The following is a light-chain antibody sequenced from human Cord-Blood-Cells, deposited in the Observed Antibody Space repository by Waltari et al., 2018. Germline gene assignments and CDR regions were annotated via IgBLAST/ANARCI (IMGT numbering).Light chain of an antibody. CDR3: QSADSSGTYV. Sequence: SYELTQPPSVSVSPGQTARITCPGDALPKQYAYWYQPKPGQAPVRVIDKDGERPSGIPERFSGSSSGTTVTLTISGVQAEDEADYYCQSADSSGTYVFGTGTKVTVL. V-gene: IGLV3-25*03. J-gene: IGLJ1*01. CDR2: KDG. CDR1: ALPKQY.